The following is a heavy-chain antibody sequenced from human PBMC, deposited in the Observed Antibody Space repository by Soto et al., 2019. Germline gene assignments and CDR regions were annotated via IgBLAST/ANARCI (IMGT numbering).Heavy chain of an antibody. CDR2: IYYTGNT. Sequence: QVQLQESGPGLVKPSQTLSLTCTVSGGSISSGGTGSYWTWIRQLPGKGLEWIGYIYYTGNTYYNPSLKRRPTISIDTSETQFSLKLTSVTAADTAVYFCASGHDAYKVRYWGQGTLVTVSS. CDR3: ASGHDAYKVRY. CDR1: GGSISSGGTGSY. J-gene: IGHJ4*02. V-gene: IGHV4-31*03. D-gene: IGHD1-1*01.